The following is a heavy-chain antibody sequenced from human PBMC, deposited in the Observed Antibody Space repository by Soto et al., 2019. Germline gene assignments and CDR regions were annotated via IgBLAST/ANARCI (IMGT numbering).Heavy chain of an antibody. Sequence: GESLKISCHGSGYSFSSYWIGWVRQMPGKGLEWMAFIDPHSNTRYSPSFEGQITISADKSISTAYLQWSSLKASDTAIYYCARRTYTSGWRHYFDYWGQGTLVTV. CDR3: ARRTYTSGWRHYFDY. CDR2: IDPHSNT. V-gene: IGHV5-51*01. D-gene: IGHD6-19*01. J-gene: IGHJ4*02. CDR1: GYSFSSYW.